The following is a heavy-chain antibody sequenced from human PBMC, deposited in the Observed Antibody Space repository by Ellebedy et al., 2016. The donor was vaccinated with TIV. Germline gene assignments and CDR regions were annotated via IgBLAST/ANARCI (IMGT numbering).Heavy chain of an antibody. D-gene: IGHD5-12*01. CDR1: GFTFSNYW. Sequence: GGSLRLSCAASGFTFSNYWMKWVRRAPGKGLEWVANIKQDGSEKYYVDSVKGRFTISRDNAKNSLFLQMNSLRVEDTAVYFCARGGYGRPFDCWGQGTLVIVSS. CDR2: IKQDGSEK. J-gene: IGHJ4*02. CDR3: ARGGYGRPFDC. V-gene: IGHV3-7*03.